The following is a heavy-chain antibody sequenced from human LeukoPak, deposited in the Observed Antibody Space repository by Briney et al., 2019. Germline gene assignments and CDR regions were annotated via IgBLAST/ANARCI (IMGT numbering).Heavy chain of an antibody. CDR3: ARDSAGDYDTLTGYYPRFDY. Sequence: SVKVSCKASGGTFSSYAISWVRQAPGQGLEWMGGIIPIFGTANYAQKFQGRVTITADESTSTAYMELSSLRSEDTAVYYCARDSAGDYDTLTGYYPRFDYWGQGTLVTVSS. D-gene: IGHD3-9*01. CDR2: IIPIFGTA. CDR1: GGTFSSYA. V-gene: IGHV1-69*01. J-gene: IGHJ4*02.